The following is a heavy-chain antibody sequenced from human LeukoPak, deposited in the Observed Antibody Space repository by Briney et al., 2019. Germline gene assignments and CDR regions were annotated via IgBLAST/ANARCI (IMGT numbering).Heavy chain of an antibody. D-gene: IGHD5-18*01. CDR3: ASSGYSYGTFDY. Sequence: GGSLRLSCAASGFTVSSNYMSWVRQAPGKGLEWVSVIYSGGSTYYADSVKGRFTISRDNSKNTLYLQMNSLRAGDTAVYYCASSGYSYGTFDYWGQGTLVTVSS. CDR1: GFTVSSNY. V-gene: IGHV3-66*02. CDR2: IYSGGST. J-gene: IGHJ4*02.